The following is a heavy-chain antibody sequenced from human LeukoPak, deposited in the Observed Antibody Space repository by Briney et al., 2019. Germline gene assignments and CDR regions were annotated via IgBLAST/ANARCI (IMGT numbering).Heavy chain of an antibody. CDR1: GFTFSSYG. Sequence: GGSLRLSCAASGFTFSSYGMHWVRQAPGKGLEWVAVIWYDGSNKYYADSVKGRFTISRDNSKNTLYLQMNSLRAEDTAVYYCARDLPGYCSGGSCYSYGMDVWGQGTTVTVSS. V-gene: IGHV3-33*01. J-gene: IGHJ6*02. CDR3: ARDLPGYCSGGSCYSYGMDV. D-gene: IGHD2-15*01. CDR2: IWYDGSNK.